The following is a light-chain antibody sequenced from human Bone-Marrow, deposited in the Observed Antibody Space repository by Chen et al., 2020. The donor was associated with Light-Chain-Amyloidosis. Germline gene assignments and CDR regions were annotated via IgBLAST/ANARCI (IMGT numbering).Light chain of an antibody. CDR2: DDS. Sequence: SYVLTQPSSVSVAPGQTATIACGGKNLGSTSVHWYQQTPGQAPLLVVYDDSDRPSGIPERLSGANCGNTATLTISRVEAGDDADYYCQVWDRSSDRPVFGGGTKLTVL. V-gene: IGLV3-21*02. CDR1: NLGSTS. CDR3: QVWDRSSDRPV. J-gene: IGLJ3*02.